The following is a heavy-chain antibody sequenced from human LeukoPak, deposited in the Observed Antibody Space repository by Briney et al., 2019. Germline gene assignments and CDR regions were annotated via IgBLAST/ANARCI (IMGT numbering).Heavy chain of an antibody. CDR3: ARSRSESSTLYYYYYYIDV. D-gene: IGHD1-26*01. J-gene: IGHJ6*03. CDR2: IYTSGST. Sequence: PSETLSLTCTVSGDSISSGTYYWSWIRQPAGKGLEWIGRIYTSGSTNYNPSLKSRVTISVDTSKNQFSLKLSSVTDADTAVYYCARSRSESSTLYYYYYYIDVWGKGATVTVSS. CDR1: GDSISSGTYY. V-gene: IGHV4-61*02.